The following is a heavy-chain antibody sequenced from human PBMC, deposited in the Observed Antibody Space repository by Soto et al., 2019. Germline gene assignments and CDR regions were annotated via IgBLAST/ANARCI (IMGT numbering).Heavy chain of an antibody. J-gene: IGHJ4*02. D-gene: IGHD7-27*01. V-gene: IGHV4-30-4*01. Sequence: QVQLQESGPGLVKPSQTLSLTCTVSGDSISTVNYYWSSIRQSPDKVLEWIGHIYNGGRTYRNPSLNSLVIISVDTSKNQFSLRLNSVSAADTAVYYCTRGPSGDKVDYWGQGTLVTVSS. CDR2: IYNGGRT. CDR1: GDSISTVNYY. CDR3: TRGPSGDKVDY.